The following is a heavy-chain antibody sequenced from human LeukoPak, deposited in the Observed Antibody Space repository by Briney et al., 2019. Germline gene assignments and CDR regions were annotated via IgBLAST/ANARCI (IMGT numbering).Heavy chain of an antibody. D-gene: IGHD3-22*01. J-gene: IGHJ3*02. CDR3: ARDYYDSSGHAFDI. Sequence: SETLSLTCSVSGGSITSYYWSWIRQPPGKGLEWIGYIYYTGSTDYNPSLKSRVTISIDTSKNQFSLKLTSVTAADTAVYYCARDYYDSSGHAFDIWGQGTMVTVSS. CDR2: IYYTGST. V-gene: IGHV4-59*12. CDR1: GGSITSYY.